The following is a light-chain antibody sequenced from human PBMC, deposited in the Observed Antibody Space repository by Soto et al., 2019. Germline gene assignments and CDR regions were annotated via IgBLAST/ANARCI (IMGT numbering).Light chain of an antibody. CDR3: QQYGTSPGT. Sequence: EIVMTPSPDTLSVSPGEGATLSCRVSQSIRSNLAWYQQRPGQAPRLLIYDASNRATGIPARFSGSGSGTDFTLTISGLQPEDFAVYYCQQYGTSPGTFGQGTKVDIK. CDR2: DAS. CDR1: QSIRSN. V-gene: IGKV3D-15*02. J-gene: IGKJ1*01.